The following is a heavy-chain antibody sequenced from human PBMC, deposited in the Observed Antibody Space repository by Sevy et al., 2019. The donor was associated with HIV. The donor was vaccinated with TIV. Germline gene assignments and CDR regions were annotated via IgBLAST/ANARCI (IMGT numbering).Heavy chain of an antibody. Sequence: GGSLRLSCAASGFTFSSYAMSWVRQAPGKGLQWVSVISGSGGSTYYADSVKGRFTIFRDNSKNTMYLQMNGLRAEDTAVYYWARRPDFGVVIPTGVMDVWGQGTTVTVSS. CDR3: ARRPDFGVVIPTGVMDV. V-gene: IGHV3-23*01. CDR1: GFTFSSYA. CDR2: ISGSGGST. D-gene: IGHD3-3*01. J-gene: IGHJ6*02.